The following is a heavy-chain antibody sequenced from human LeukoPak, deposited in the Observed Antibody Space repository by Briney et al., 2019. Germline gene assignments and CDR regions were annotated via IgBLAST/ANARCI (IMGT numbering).Heavy chain of an antibody. CDR3: AREVVDWLLYEGYIGY. Sequence: GGSLRLSCVASGFTVSSNYMSWVRQAPGKGLEWVSVIYSGDITYYADSMKGRFTISRDNSKNTLYLQMSNLRAEDTAVYYCAREVVDWLLYEGYIGYWGQGTLVTVSS. V-gene: IGHV3-53*01. CDR1: GFTVSSNY. CDR2: IYSGDIT. J-gene: IGHJ4*02. D-gene: IGHD3-9*01.